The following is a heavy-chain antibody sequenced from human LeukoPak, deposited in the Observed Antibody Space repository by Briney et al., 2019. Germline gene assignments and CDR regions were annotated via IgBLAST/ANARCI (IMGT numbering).Heavy chain of an antibody. CDR2: INPNSGGT. D-gene: IGHD5-24*01. V-gene: IGHV1-2*02. CDR1: GYTFTGYY. CDR3: ARARYTYNGNNWFDP. Sequence: ASVKVSCKASGYTFTGYYMHWVRQAPGQGLEWMGWINPNSGGTTYAQKFQGRVTMTRDTSISTAYMELSRLRSDDTAVYYCARARYTYNGNNWFDPWGQGTLVAVSS. J-gene: IGHJ5*02.